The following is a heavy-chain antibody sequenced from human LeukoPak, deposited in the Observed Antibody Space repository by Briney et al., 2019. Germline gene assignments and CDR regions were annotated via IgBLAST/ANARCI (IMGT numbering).Heavy chain of an antibody. J-gene: IGHJ4*02. CDR3: ARAMSIAARLQTIFDY. CDR2: IYYSGST. D-gene: IGHD6-6*01. CDR1: DDSITMYY. Sequence: SETLSLTCSVSDDSITMYYWTWIRQPPGKGLEWIGYIYYSGSTYYNPSLKSRVTISVDTSKNQFSLNLTSVTAADTAVYYCARAMSIAARLQTIFDYWGQGTLVTVSS. V-gene: IGHV4-59*08.